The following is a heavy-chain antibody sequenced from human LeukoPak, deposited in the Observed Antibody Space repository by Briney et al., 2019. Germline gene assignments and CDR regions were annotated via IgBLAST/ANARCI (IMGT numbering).Heavy chain of an antibody. CDR2: TIPIFGTA. Sequence: ASVKVSCKASGGTFSSYAISWVRQAPGQGLEWMGRTIPIFGTANYAQKFQGRVTITTDESTSTAYMELSSLRSEDTAVYYCARGGQGFWSGYGFGYWGQGTLVTVSS. CDR1: GGTFSSYA. CDR3: ARGGQGFWSGYGFGY. D-gene: IGHD3-3*01. J-gene: IGHJ4*02. V-gene: IGHV1-69*05.